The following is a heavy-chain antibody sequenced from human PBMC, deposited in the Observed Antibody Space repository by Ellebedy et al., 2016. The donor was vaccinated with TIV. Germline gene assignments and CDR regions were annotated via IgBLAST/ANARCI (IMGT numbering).Heavy chain of an antibody. J-gene: IGHJ4*02. CDR3: AGRAYNWNDGSLFDY. Sequence: GGSLRLSCAAFGFTFSSYWMSWVRQAPGKGLEWVANIKQDGSEKYYVDSVKGRFTISRDNAKNSLYLQMNSLRAEDTAVYYCAGRAYNWNDGSLFDYWGQGTLVTVSS. CDR1: GFTFSSYW. D-gene: IGHD1-1*01. V-gene: IGHV3-7*03. CDR2: IKQDGSEK.